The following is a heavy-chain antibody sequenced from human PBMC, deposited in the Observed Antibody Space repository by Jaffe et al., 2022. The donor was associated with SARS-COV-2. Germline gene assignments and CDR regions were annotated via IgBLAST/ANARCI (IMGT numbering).Heavy chain of an antibody. D-gene: IGHD3-3*01. CDR3: ARGNYDFWSGYEGWFDP. J-gene: IGHJ5*02. V-gene: IGHV1-8*01. CDR1: GYTFTSYD. Sequence: QVQLVQSGAEVKKPGASVKVSCKASGYTFTSYDINWVRQATGQGLEWMGWMNPNSGNTGYAQKFQGRVTMTRNTSISTAYMELSSLRSEDTAVYYCARGNYDFWSGYEGWFDPWGQGTLVTVSS. CDR2: MNPNSGNT.